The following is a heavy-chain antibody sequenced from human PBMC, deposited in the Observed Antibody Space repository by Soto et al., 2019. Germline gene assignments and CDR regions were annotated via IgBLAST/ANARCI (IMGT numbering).Heavy chain of an antibody. V-gene: IGHV3-33*08. D-gene: IGHD1-1*01. CDR1: GFTFSSYG. Sequence: PGGSLRLSCAASGFTFSSYGMHWVRQAPGKGLEWVAFIWYDGSNKYYADSVKGRFTISRDNSKNTLYLQMNSLRAEDTAVYYCARDWTGTSGYFDYWGQGTLVTVSS. CDR3: ARDWTGTSGYFDY. CDR2: IWYDGSNK. J-gene: IGHJ4*02.